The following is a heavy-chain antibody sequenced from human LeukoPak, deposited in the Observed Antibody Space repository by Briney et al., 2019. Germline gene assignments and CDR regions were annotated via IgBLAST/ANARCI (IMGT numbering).Heavy chain of an antibody. V-gene: IGHV4-4*07. CDR2: IYTSGST. Sequence: SETLSLTCTVSGGSISSYYWSWIRQPAGKGLEWIGRIYTSGSTYYNPSLKSRVTISVDTSKNQFSLKLTSVTAADTAVYYCGRRSRSTWNYRRGDYWGQGTLVTVSS. J-gene: IGHJ4*02. D-gene: IGHD1-7*01. CDR3: GRRSRSTWNYRRGDY. CDR1: GGSISSYY.